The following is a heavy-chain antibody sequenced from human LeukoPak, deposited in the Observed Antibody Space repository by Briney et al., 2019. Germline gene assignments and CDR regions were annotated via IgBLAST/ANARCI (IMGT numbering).Heavy chain of an antibody. CDR1: GFTFSSHW. Sequence: AGGSLRLSCAAPGFTFSSHWMNWVRQAPGKGLEWVANIKQGGGERNYVDSAKGRFTISRDDAKNSLYLQMNSLRAEDTAIYYCARGPAYGGRTDYLDYWGQGTLVTVSS. CDR3: ARGPAYGGRTDYLDY. CDR2: IKQGGGER. J-gene: IGHJ4*02. V-gene: IGHV3-7*03. D-gene: IGHD4-23*01.